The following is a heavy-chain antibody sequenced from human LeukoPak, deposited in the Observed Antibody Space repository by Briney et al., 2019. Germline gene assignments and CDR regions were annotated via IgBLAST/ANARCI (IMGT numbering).Heavy chain of an antibody. CDR2: IYYSGST. CDR3: ARAGYGDSDFDY. J-gene: IGHJ4*02. V-gene: IGHV4-39*01. CDR1: GGSISSSSYY. D-gene: IGHD4-17*01. Sequence: KPSETLSLTCTVSGGSISSSSYYWGWIRQPPGKGLEWIGSIYYSGSTYYNPSLKSRVTISVDTSKNQFSLKLSSVTAADTAMYYCARAGYGDSDFDYWGQGTLVTVSS.